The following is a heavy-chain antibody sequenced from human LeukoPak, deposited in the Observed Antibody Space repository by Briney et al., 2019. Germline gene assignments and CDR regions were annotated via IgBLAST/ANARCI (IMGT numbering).Heavy chain of an antibody. Sequence: QPGGSLRPSCAASGFTFSSYWMSWVRQAPGKGLEWVANIKQDGSEKYSVDSVKGRFTISRDNAKNSLYMQMNSLRAEDTAVYYCARVMSASVWRSYGSYYYYYYMDIWGKGTTVTVSS. V-gene: IGHV3-7*01. CDR3: ARVMSASVWRSYGSYYYYYYMDI. CDR1: GFTFSSYW. J-gene: IGHJ6*03. D-gene: IGHD3-16*01. CDR2: IKQDGSEK.